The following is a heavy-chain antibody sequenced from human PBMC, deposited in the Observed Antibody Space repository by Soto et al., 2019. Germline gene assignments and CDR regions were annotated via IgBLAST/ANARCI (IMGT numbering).Heavy chain of an antibody. Sequence: PSETLSLTCTVSGGSISSGGYYWSWIRQHPGKGLEWIGYIYYSGSTYYNPSLKSRVTISVDTSKNQFSLKLSSVTAADTAVYYCARVAAGFGEMGRFDPWGQGTLVTVSS. D-gene: IGHD3-10*01. J-gene: IGHJ5*02. CDR2: IYYSGST. CDR1: GGSISSGGYY. CDR3: ARVAAGFGEMGRFDP. V-gene: IGHV4-31*03.